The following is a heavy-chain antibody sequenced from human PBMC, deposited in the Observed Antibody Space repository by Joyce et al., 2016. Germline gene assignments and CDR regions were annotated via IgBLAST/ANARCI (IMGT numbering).Heavy chain of an antibody. D-gene: IGHD1/OR15-1a*01. V-gene: IGHV3-30*04. J-gene: IGHJ6*02. CDR3: ARDKEQFGDLYYYGMDV. CDR2: VSHNVRDT. CDR1: GFTFSNYA. Sequence: QVQLVESGGGVVQPGGSLRLSCTTSGFTFSNYAFHWVRQAPGKGLQLVALVSHNVRDTYAIDSVKGRFTISRDNSKRALFLEMNSLGYDDTAVYYCARDKEQFGDLYYYGMDVWGQGTTVIVSS.